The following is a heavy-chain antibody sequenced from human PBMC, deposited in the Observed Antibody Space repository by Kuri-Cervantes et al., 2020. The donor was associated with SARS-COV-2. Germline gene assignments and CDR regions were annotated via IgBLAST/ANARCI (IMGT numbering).Heavy chain of an antibody. CDR3: VRDGDHWNFDY. CDR2: ISYDGSNK. J-gene: IGHJ4*02. V-gene: IGHV3-30*07. D-gene: IGHD1-1*01. Sequence: GGSLRLSCAASGFTFSSYAVHWVRQAPGKGLEWVAVISYDGSNKYYADSVKGRFTISRDNSKNTLYLQINSLRAEDTAVYYCVRDGDHWNFDYWGQGTLVTVSS. CDR1: GFTFSSYA.